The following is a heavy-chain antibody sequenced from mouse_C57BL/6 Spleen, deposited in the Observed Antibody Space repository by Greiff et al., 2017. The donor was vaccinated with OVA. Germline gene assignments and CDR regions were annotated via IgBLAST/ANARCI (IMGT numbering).Heavy chain of an antibody. CDR3: ARDEEVVACFAY. CDR1: GFTFSSYA. CDR2: ISDGGSYT. D-gene: IGHD1-1*02. Sequence: EVMLVESGGGLVKPGGSLKLSCAASGFTFSSYAMSWVRQTPEKRLEWVATISDGGSYTYYPDNVKGRFTISRDNAKNNLYLQMSHLKSEDTAMYYCARDEEVVACFAYWGQGTLVTVSA. V-gene: IGHV5-4*01. J-gene: IGHJ3*01.